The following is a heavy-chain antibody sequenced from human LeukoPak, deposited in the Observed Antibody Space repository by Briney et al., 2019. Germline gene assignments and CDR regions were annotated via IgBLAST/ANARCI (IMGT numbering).Heavy chain of an antibody. CDR2: ISGSGGST. Sequence: GGSLRLSCAASGFTFSSYAMSWVRQAPGKGLEWASAISGSGGSTYYADSVKGRFTISRDNSKNTLYLQMNSLRAEDTAVYYCAKDYGYSYGYNWFDPWGQGTLVTVSS. J-gene: IGHJ5*02. CDR3: AKDYGYSYGYNWFDP. CDR1: GFTFSSYA. V-gene: IGHV3-23*01. D-gene: IGHD5-18*01.